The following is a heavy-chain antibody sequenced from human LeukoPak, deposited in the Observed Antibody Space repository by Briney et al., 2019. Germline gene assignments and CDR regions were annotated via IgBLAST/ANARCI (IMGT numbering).Heavy chain of an antibody. CDR2: IKQDGSEK. V-gene: IGHV3-7*03. J-gene: IGHJ6*02. CDR3: ASVYNYGMDV. Sequence: TGRSLRLSCAASGFTFSSYGMHWVRQAPGKGLEWVANIKQDGSEKYYVDSVKGRFTISRDNAKNSLYLQMNSLRAEDTAVYYCASVYNYGMDVWGQGTTVIVSS. CDR1: GFTFSSYG.